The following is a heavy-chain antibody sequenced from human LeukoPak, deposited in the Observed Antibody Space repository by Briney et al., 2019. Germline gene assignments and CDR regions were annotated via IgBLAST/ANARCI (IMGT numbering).Heavy chain of an antibody. J-gene: IGHJ5*02. V-gene: IGHV3-15*01. Sequence: GGSLRLSCAASGFTFNNAWMNWVRQAPGKGLEWVGRIKSKNVGGTTDYAAPVKGRFTISRDDSKNAVYLQMNSLKIEDTAVYYCTSHAAFDPWGQGTLVTVSS. CDR3: TSHAAFDP. CDR2: IKSKNVGGTT. CDR1: GFTFNNAW.